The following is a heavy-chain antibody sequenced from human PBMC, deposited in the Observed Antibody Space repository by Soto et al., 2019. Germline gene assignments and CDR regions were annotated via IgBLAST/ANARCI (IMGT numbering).Heavy chain of an antibody. J-gene: IGHJ4*02. CDR2: INHSGST. CDR3: ARCYYDSSADDY. V-gene: IGHV4-34*01. D-gene: IGHD3-22*01. Sequence: SETLSLTCAVYGGSFSGYYWSWIRQPPGKGLEGIGEINHSGSTNYNPSLKSRVTISADTSKNQFSLKLSSVPAADTAVYYCARCYYDSSADDYWGQGTLVTVSS. CDR1: GGSFSGYY.